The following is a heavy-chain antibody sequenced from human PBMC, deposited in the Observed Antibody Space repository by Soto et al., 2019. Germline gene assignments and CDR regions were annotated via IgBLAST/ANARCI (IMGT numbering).Heavy chain of an antibody. CDR3: ARRHRPSDTSDY. CDR2: INDDGRRT. J-gene: IGHJ4*02. CDR1: GFTFSSYW. Sequence: EVQLVESGGGLVQPGGSLRLSCAASGFTFSSYWMHWVRQAPGKGLEWVSRINDDGRRTSYADSVKGRFTISRDNAKNTLYLQRNSLRDDDTAIYYCARRHRPSDTSDYWGQGTLVTVSS. V-gene: IGHV3-74*01.